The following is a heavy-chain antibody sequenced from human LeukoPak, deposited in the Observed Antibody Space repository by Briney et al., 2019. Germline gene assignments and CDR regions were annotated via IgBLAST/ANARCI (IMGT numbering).Heavy chain of an antibody. J-gene: IGHJ4*02. V-gene: IGHV3-7*05. Sequence: GGSLRLSCAASGLTFLNYWMTWVRQAPGKGLEWVANIKQDGSEKYYVDSVKGRFTISRDNAKNSLYLQMNSLRADDTAVYYCARGGIRGVLMEYWGQGTLVTVSS. CDR1: GLTFLNYW. CDR3: ARGGIRGVLMEY. D-gene: IGHD3-10*01. CDR2: IKQDGSEK.